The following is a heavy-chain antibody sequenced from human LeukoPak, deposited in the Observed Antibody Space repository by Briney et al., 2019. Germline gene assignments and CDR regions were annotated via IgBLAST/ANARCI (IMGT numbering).Heavy chain of an antibody. Sequence: PSETLSLTCTISGGSISGYYWSWIRQSPGKGLEWIAYISDRGSTKYNLSLKSRVTISVDTSKNQFSLKLSDVIAADTAVYYCARDIHTETTGREHWGQGTLVTVSS. CDR3: ARDIHTETTGREH. CDR2: ISDRGST. J-gene: IGHJ4*02. CDR1: GGSISGYY. D-gene: IGHD4-17*01. V-gene: IGHV4-59*01.